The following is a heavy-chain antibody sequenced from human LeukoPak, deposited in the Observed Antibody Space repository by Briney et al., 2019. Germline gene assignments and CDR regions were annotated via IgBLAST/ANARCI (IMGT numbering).Heavy chain of an antibody. Sequence: ESGPVLMKPTETLTLTCTFSGFSLSTSGVGVGWIRQPPGKALEWLALIYWDDDKRYSPSLKSRLTITKDTSKNQVVLTMTNMDPVDTATYYCAHINYDYVWGRRLHLFDYWGQGTLVTVSS. CDR1: GFSLSTSGVG. CDR2: IYWDDDK. J-gene: IGHJ4*02. CDR3: AHINYDYVWGRRLHLFDY. D-gene: IGHD3-16*01. V-gene: IGHV2-5*02.